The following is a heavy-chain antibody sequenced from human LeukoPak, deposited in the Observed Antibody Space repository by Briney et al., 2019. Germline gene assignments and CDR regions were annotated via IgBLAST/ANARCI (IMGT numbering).Heavy chain of an antibody. CDR1: GYTFTGYY. CDR3: ARGPSITMVRGGQWYYYMDV. CDR2: INPNSGGT. D-gene: IGHD3-10*01. Sequence: ASVKVSCKASGYTFTGYYMHWVRQAPGQGLEWMGWINPNSGGTNYAQKFQGRVAMTRDTSISTAYMELSRLRSDDTAVYYCARGPSITMVRGGQWYYYMDVWGKGTTVTISS. V-gene: IGHV1-2*02. J-gene: IGHJ6*03.